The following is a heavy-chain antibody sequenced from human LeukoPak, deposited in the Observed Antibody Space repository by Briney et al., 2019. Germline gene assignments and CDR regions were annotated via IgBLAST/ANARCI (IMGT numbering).Heavy chain of an antibody. J-gene: IGHJ3*02. V-gene: IGHV4-31*03. CDR2: IYYSGST. CDR3: ARDVYSGYDSDAFDI. CDR1: GGSISSGGYY. Sequence: PSQTLSLTCTVSGGSISSGGYYWSWIRQHPGKGLEWLGYIYYSGSTYYNPSLKSRVTISVDTSKNQFSLKLSSVTAADTAVYYCARDVYSGYDSDAFDIWGQGTMVTVSS. D-gene: IGHD5-12*01.